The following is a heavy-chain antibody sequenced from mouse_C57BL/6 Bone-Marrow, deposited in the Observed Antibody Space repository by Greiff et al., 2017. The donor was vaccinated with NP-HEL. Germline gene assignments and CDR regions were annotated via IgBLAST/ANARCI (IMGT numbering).Heavy chain of an antibody. J-gene: IGHJ3*01. V-gene: IGHV5-12*01. Sequence: VKLMESGGGLVQPGGSLKLSCAASGFTFSDYYMYWVRQTPEKRLEWVAYISNGGGSTYYPDTVKGRFTISRDNAKNTLYLQMSRLKSEDTAMYYCARHADDYGGFAYWGQGTLVTVSA. CDR1: GFTFSDYY. CDR2: ISNGGGST. CDR3: ARHADDYGGFAY. D-gene: IGHD2-4*01.